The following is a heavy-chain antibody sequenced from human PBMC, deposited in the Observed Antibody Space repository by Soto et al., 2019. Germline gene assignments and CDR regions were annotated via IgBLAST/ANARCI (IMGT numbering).Heavy chain of an antibody. J-gene: IGHJ6*02. CDR3: ARDARLDTQCYYGMDV. D-gene: IGHD2-2*01. V-gene: IGHV5-10-1*01. CDR2: IDPSDSYT. Sequence: PGESLKISCKGSGYSFTSYWISWVRQMPGKGLEWMGRIDPSDSYTNSSPSFQGHVTISADKSISTAYLQWSSLKASDTAMYYCARDARLDTQCYYGMDVWGQGTTVTVSS. CDR1: GYSFTSYW.